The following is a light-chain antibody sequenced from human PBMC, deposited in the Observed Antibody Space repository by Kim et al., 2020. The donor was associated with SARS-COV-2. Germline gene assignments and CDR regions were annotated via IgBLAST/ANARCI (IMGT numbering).Light chain of an antibody. CDR2: EVS. CDR1: NSDVGSYNL. V-gene: IGLV2-23*02. Sequence: QSVLTQPASVSGSPGQSITISCTGTNSDVGSYNLVSWYQQHPGKAPKLMIYEVSKRPSGVSNRFSGSKSGYTASLTISGLQAEDEADYYCCSYAGSNEHVFGTGTKVTVL. J-gene: IGLJ1*01. CDR3: CSYAGSNEHV.